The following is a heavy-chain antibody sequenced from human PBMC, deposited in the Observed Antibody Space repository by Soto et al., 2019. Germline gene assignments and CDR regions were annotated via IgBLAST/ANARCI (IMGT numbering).Heavy chain of an antibody. D-gene: IGHD3-10*01. CDR2: IGVSGDTT. Sequence: EEQLLESGGGLVQPGGSLRLSCAASGFTFSSYAMSWVRQAPGKGLEWVSAIGVSGDTTYYADSVKGRFTISRDNSKNTLYLQMGSLRAEETAVYYCAKVRRFGELRSLYWGQGTLVTVSS. CDR3: AKVRRFGELRSLY. V-gene: IGHV3-23*01. CDR1: GFTFSSYA. J-gene: IGHJ4*02.